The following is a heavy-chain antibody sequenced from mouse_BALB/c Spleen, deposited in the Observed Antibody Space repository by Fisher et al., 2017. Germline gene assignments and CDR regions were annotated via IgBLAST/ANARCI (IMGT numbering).Heavy chain of an antibody. J-gene: IGHJ4*01. D-gene: IGHD2-1*01. V-gene: IGHV5-17*02. CDR3: ARYGNYSYAMDY. Sequence: RFTISRDNPKNTLFLQMTSLRSEDTAMYYCARYGNYSYAMDYWGQGTSVTVSS.